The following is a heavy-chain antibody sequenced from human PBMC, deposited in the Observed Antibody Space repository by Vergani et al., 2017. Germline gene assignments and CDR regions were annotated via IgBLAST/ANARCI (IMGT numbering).Heavy chain of an antibody. J-gene: IGHJ4*02. CDR2: IGTAGDT. V-gene: IGHV3-13*01. CDR3: ARGTGGRAAAGYGY. CDR1: GFTFSSYD. D-gene: IGHD6-13*01. Sequence: EVQLLESGGGLVQPGGSLRLSCAASGFTFSSYDMHWVRQATGKGLEWVSAIGTAGDTYYPGSVKGRFTISRENAKNSLYLQMNSLRAGDTAVYYCARGTGGRAAAGYGYWGQGTLVTVSS.